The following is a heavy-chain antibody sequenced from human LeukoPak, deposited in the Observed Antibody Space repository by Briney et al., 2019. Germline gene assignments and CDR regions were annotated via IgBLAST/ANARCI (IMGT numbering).Heavy chain of an antibody. V-gene: IGHV3-30*02. CDR2: IASDGNYK. CDR1: GFTFSHYG. CDR3: ANVPYNWNAHFGDY. J-gene: IGHJ4*02. D-gene: IGHD1-1*01. Sequence: PGGSLRLSCAAAGFTFSHYGMHWVRQAPGKGLEWVAYIASDGNYKDYADSVKGRFTISRDNSRNTMYLQMDSLRAEDTAVYYCANVPYNWNAHFGDYWGQGTLVSVAS.